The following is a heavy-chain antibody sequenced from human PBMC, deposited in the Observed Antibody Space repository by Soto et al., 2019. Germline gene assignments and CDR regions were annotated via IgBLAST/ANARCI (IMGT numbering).Heavy chain of an antibody. CDR3: ARGPSGDKVDS. J-gene: IGHJ4*02. CDR2: IYDGGRT. Sequence: QVQLQESGPGLVKPSQTLSLTCTVSGGSISTVDYWWSWIRQSPDMGLEWIGHIYDGGRTYNNPSLESRVTMSVDTSLNQLTMTLSSVSAADTAGYYCARGPSGDKVDSWGQGTLVTVSS. CDR1: GGSISTVDYW. V-gene: IGHV4-30-4*01. D-gene: IGHD7-27*01.